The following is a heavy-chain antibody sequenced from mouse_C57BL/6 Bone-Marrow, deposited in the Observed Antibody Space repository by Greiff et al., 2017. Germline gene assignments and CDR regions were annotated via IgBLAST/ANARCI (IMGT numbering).Heavy chain of an antibody. CDR1: GYTFTSYW. D-gene: IGHD4-1*01. V-gene: IGHV1-50*01. Sequence: QVQLQQPGAELVKPGASVKLSCKASGYTFTSYWMQWVKQRPGQGLEWIGEIDPSDSYTNYNQKFKGKATLTVDTSSSTAYMQLSSLTSEDSAVYYCARRDSWAWFAYWGQGTLVTVSA. J-gene: IGHJ3*01. CDR3: ARRDSWAWFAY. CDR2: IDPSDSYT.